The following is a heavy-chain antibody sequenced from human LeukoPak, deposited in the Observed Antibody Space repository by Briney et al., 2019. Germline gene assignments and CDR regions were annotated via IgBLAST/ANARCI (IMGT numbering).Heavy chain of an antibody. Sequence: PGGSLRLSCAASGFTFSSYSMNWVRQAPGKGLEWVSSISSSSSYIYYADSVKGRFTISRDNAKNSLYLQMNSLRAEDTAVYYCARDSDSSGWLDYYMDVWGKGTTITISS. CDR1: GFTFSSYS. CDR3: ARDSDSSGWLDYYMDV. J-gene: IGHJ6*03. D-gene: IGHD6-19*01. CDR2: ISSSSSYI. V-gene: IGHV3-21*01.